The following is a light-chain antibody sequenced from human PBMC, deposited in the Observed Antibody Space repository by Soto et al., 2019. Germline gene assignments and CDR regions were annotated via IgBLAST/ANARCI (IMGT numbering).Light chain of an antibody. CDR2: DVS. CDR3: NSYTTSNTRQIV. J-gene: IGLJ1*01. CDR1: SSDVGGYNY. V-gene: IGLV2-14*01. Sequence: QSVLTQPASVSGSHGQSITISCTETSSDVGGYNYVSWYQQHPGKAPKFMIYDVSNRPSGVSTRFSGSKSGNTASLTISGLQAEDEADYYCNSYTTSNTRQIVFGTGTKVTVL.